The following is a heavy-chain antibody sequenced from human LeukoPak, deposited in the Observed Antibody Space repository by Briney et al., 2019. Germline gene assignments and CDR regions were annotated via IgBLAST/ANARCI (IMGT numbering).Heavy chain of an antibody. D-gene: IGHD3-10*01. CDR3: AKDYYGSGSPIDY. CDR1: GFTFRSYG. Sequence: PGGSLRLSCAASGFTFRSYGMHWVRQAPGKGLEWVAFIRYDGTNTYYADSVKGRFTISRDNSKNTLYLQMNSLRAEDTALYYCAKDYYGSGSPIDYWGQGTLVTVSS. CDR2: IRYDGTNT. J-gene: IGHJ4*02. V-gene: IGHV3-30*02.